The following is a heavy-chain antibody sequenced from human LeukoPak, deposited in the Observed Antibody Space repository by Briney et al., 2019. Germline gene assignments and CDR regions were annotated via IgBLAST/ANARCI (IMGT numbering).Heavy chain of an antibody. CDR2: IDPSDSYT. CDR3: ARGGDIVVVPAATPLDP. CDR1: GYIINNYW. D-gene: IGHD2-2*01. Sequence: GESLKISCKGSGYIINNYWIAWVRQMPGKGLEWMGRIDPSDSYTNYSPSFQGHVTISADKSISTAYLQWSSLKASDTAMYYCARGGDIVVVPAATPLDPWGQGTLVTVSS. V-gene: IGHV5-10-1*01. J-gene: IGHJ5*02.